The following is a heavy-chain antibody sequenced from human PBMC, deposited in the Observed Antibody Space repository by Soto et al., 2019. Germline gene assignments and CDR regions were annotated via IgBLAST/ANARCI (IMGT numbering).Heavy chain of an antibody. J-gene: IGHJ4*02. CDR1: GXTFGHFS. V-gene: IGHV3-23*01. CDR2: ISGTGGAA. CDR3: AKPEEVVRGFDF. Sequence: GSLRLSCAASGXTFGHFSMSWVRQAPGKGLEWGAAISGTGGAAYYADYVKGRFTISRDNSRNTVFLQMNSIRVDDTAIYYCAKPEEVVRGFDFWGRGTLGPVSS.